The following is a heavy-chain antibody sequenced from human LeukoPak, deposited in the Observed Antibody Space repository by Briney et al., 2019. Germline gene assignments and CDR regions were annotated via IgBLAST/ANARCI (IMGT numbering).Heavy chain of an antibody. D-gene: IGHD2-15*01. Sequence: GGSLRLSCAASGFTFSSYWMSWVRQAPGKGLEGVANIKQDGSEKYYVDSVKGRFTISRDNAKNSLYLQMNSLRAEDTAVYYCARVRCSGGSCYSGYYYYYMDVWGKGTTVTVSS. J-gene: IGHJ6*03. V-gene: IGHV3-7*01. CDR3: ARVRCSGGSCYSGYYYYYMDV. CDR2: IKQDGSEK. CDR1: GFTFSSYW.